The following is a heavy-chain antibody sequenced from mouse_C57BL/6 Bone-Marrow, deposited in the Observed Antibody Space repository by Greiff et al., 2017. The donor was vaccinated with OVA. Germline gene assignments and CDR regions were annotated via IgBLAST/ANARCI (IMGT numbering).Heavy chain of an antibody. V-gene: IGHV1-64*01. D-gene: IGHD2-3*01. J-gene: IGHJ3*01. CDR1: GYTFTSYW. CDR3: ARNGYYLRFAY. Sequence: VQLQQPGAELVKPGASVKLSCKASGYTFTSYWMHWVKQRPGQGLEWIGMIHPNSGSTNYNEKFKSKATLTLDKSSSTAYMQLSSLTSEDSAVYYCARNGYYLRFAYWGQGTLVTVSA. CDR2: IHPNSGST.